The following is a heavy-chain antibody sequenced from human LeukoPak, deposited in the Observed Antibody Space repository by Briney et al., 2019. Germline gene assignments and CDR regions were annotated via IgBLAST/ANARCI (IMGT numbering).Heavy chain of an antibody. CDR1: GYTFTGHY. J-gene: IGHJ2*01. Sequence: ASVNVSCKASGYTFTGHYMHWVRQASGQGLERMGIFNPAGGRTSFAQKFQGRVTITRDTSTNTLYMELSSLRSEDTAVYYCARDQAAITTPLAWSFALWGRGTLVTVSS. CDR2: FNPAGGRT. V-gene: IGHV1-46*01. CDR3: ARDQAAITTPLAWSFAL. D-gene: IGHD1-14*01.